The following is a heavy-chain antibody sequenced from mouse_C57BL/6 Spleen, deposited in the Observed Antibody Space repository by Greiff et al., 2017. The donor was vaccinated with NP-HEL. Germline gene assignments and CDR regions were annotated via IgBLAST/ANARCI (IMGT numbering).Heavy chain of an antibody. J-gene: IGHJ4*01. CDR2: IHPNSGST. CDR1: GYTFTSYW. Sequence: QVQLQQPGAELVKPGASVKLSCKASGYTFTSYWMHWVKQRPGQGLEWIGMIHPNSGSTNYNEKFKSKATLTVDKSSSTAYMQRSSLTSEDSAVYYCARGLYDYYAMDYWGQGTSVTVSS. D-gene: IGHD2-3*01. V-gene: IGHV1-64*01. CDR3: ARGLYDYYAMDY.